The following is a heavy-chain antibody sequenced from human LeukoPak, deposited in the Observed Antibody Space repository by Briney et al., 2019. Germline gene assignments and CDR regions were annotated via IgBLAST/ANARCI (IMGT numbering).Heavy chain of an antibody. V-gene: IGHV5-51*01. D-gene: IGHD3-3*01. CDR1: GYSFTSYW. CDR2: IYPGDSDT. CDR3: ARSINFWSGYYYESFDF. J-gene: IGHJ4*02. Sequence: SLKISCKGSGYSFTSYWIGWVRQMTAKGLEWVGLIYPGDSDTRYSPSFQGQVTISADKSIRTAYLQWSSLKASDTAMYYCARSINFWSGYYYESFDFWGQGTLVTVSS.